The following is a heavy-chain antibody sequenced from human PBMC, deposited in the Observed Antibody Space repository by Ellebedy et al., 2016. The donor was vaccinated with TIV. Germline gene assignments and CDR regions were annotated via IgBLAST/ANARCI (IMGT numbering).Heavy chain of an antibody. V-gene: IGHV1-69*13. CDR1: GVTFSSYG. D-gene: IGHD1-26*01. J-gene: IGHJ4*02. Sequence: SVKVSCKASGVTFSSYGISWVRQAPGQGLEWMGGITAIFGTANYAQKFQGRVAITADESTSTADMELSSLGSEDTAVYYCAGSRSYIPGYFDFWGQGTLVTVSS. CDR2: ITAIFGTA. CDR3: AGSRSYIPGYFDF.